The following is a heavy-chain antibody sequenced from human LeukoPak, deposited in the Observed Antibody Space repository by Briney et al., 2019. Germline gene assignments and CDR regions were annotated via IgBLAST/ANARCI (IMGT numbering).Heavy chain of an antibody. CDR3: ARAGAYSSGWYSVKLWFDP. V-gene: IGHV1-2*02. J-gene: IGHJ5*02. CDR1: GYTFTGYY. Sequence: ASVKVSCKASGYTFTGYYMHWVRQAPGQGLEWMGWINPNSGGTNYAQKFQGRVTMTRDTSISTAYMELSRLRSDDTAVYYCARAGAYSSGWYSVKLWFDPWGQGTLVTVSS. CDR2: INPNSGGT. D-gene: IGHD6-19*01.